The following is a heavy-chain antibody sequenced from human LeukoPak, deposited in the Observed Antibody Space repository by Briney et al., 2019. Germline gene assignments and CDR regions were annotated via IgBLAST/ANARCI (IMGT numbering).Heavy chain of an antibody. D-gene: IGHD6-13*01. J-gene: IGHJ4*02. CDR1: GFTFSSYA. CDR3: AKGPRYSSSWYLGSDHYFDY. Sequence: GGSLRLSCAASGFTFSSYAMSWVRQAPGKGLEWVSAISGSGGSTYYADSVKGRFTISRDNSKNTLYLQMNSLRAEDTAVYYCAKGPRYSSSWYLGSDHYFDYWGQGTLVTVSS. CDR2: ISGSGGST. V-gene: IGHV3-23*01.